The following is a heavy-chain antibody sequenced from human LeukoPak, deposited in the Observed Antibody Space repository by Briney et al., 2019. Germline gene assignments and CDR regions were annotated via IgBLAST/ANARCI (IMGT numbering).Heavy chain of an antibody. CDR1: GDSISNSY. V-gene: IGHV4-59*01. J-gene: IGHJ5*02. CDR3: ARLFGVVPNWFDP. Sequence: PSETLSLTCTVSGDSISNSYWSWIRQPPGKGLEWIGCIYYSGSTRYNPSLRSRVTISLDTSKNHFSLKLSSVTAADTAVYYCARLFGVVPNWFDPWGQGTLVTVSS. D-gene: IGHD3-3*01. CDR2: IYYSGST.